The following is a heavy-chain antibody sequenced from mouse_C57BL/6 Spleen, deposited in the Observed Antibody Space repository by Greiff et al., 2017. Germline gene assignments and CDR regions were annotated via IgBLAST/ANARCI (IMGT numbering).Heavy chain of an antibody. CDR3: ARRVDYFDY. D-gene: IGHD1-1*01. CDR1: GYTFTSYW. J-gene: IGHJ2*01. Sequence: QVQLKQPGAELVKPGASVKLSCKASGYTFTSYWMHWVKQRPGQGLEWIGLIHPNSGSTNYNEKFKSKATLTVDKSSSTAYMQRSSLTSEDSAVYYCARRVDYFDYGGQGTTLTVSS. CDR2: IHPNSGST. V-gene: IGHV1-64*01.